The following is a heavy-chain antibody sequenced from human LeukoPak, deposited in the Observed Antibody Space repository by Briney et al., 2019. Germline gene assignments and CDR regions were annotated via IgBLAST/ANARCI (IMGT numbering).Heavy chain of an antibody. CDR1: GFIFGDYG. V-gene: IGHV3-23*01. D-gene: IGHD6-13*01. CDR3: ARLPRATAAITGY. CDR2: ISGSGGST. Sequence: GGSLRLSCAASGFIFGDYGMSWVRQAPGKGLEWVSAISGSGGSTYYADSVKGRFTISRDKSKNTLYLQMNSLSAEDTAVYYCARLPRATAAITGYWGQGTLVTVSS. J-gene: IGHJ4*02.